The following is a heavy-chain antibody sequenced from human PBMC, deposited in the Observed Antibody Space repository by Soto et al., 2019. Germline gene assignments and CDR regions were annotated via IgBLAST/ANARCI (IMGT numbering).Heavy chain of an antibody. CDR3: ARVLCFGEFPPTYQYYFAY. V-gene: IGHV4-31*03. Sequence: SETLSLTCTVSGGSISSGGYYWSWIRQHPGKGLEWIGYIYYSGSTYYNPSLKSRVTISVDTSKNQFSRKLSSVTAADTAVYYCARVLCFGEFPPTYQYYFAYWGQGTLVPVS. CDR2: IYYSGST. CDR1: GGSISSGGYY. J-gene: IGHJ4*02. D-gene: IGHD3-10*01.